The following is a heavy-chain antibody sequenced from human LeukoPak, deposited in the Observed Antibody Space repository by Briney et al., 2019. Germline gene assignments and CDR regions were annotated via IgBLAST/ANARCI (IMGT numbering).Heavy chain of an antibody. J-gene: IGHJ4*02. CDR3: ARGGRITMIVVVITLEPYSYYFDY. V-gene: IGHV3-23*01. Sequence: GGSLRLSCAASGFTFSSYAMSWVRQAPGKGLEWVSAISGSGGSTYYADSVKGRFTISRDNSKNTLYLQMNSLRAEDTAVYYCARGGRITMIVVVITLEPYSYYFDYWGQGTLVTVSS. CDR1: GFTFSSYA. D-gene: IGHD3-22*01. CDR2: ISGSGGST.